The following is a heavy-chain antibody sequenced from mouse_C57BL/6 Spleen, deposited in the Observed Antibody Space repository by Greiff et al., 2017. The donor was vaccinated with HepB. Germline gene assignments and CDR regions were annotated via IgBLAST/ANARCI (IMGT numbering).Heavy chain of an antibody. CDR3: AKIYYGLWYFDV. D-gene: IGHD1-1*01. CDR2: ISSGSSTI. J-gene: IGHJ1*03. CDR1: GFTFSDYG. Sequence: EVQGVESGGGLVKPGGSLKLSCAASGFTFSDYGMHWVRQAPEKGLEWVAYISSGSSTIYYADTVKGRFTISRDNAKNTLFLQMTSLRSEDTAMYYCAKIYYGLWYFDVWGTGTTVTVSS. V-gene: IGHV5-17*01.